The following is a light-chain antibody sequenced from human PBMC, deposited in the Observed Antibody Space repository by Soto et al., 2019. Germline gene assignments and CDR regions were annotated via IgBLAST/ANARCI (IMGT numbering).Light chain of an antibody. CDR2: DSS. V-gene: IGKV1-5*01. J-gene: IGKJ5*01. Sequence: DIQMTQSPSTLSASVVDRFTITFLASQSISTWLAWYQQKPGRAPKLLIYDSSSLESGVPSRFSGSGSGTEFSLTISSLQPDDFATYYCQQYDSFSSTFGQGTRLEIK. CDR1: QSISTW. CDR3: QQYDSFSST.